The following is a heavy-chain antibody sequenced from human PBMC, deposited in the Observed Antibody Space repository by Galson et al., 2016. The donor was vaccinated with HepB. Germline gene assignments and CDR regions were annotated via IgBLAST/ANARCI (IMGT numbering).Heavy chain of an antibody. CDR2: IYYSGST. CDR3: ASVRQLVHGRNYFYYYMDG. V-gene: IGHV4-31*03. Sequence: TLSLTCTVSGGSITRGGDYWSWIRQYPGKGLEWIGYIYYSGSTYYNPSLKSRVIISVDTSKNQFSLKLRSVTAADTAVYYCASVRQLVHGRNYFYYYMDGCGKGTTVAVSS. D-gene: IGHD6-13*01. J-gene: IGHJ6*03. CDR1: GGSITRGGDY.